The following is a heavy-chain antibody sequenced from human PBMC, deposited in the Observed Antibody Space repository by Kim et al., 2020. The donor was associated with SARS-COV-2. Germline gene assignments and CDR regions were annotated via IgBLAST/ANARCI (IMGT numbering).Heavy chain of an antibody. CDR1: GGTFSSYA. V-gene: IGHV1-69*13. CDR3: ARGQYYYDSSANLRGLDWFDP. J-gene: IGHJ5*02. D-gene: IGHD3-22*01. CDR2: IIPIFGTA. Sequence: SVKVSCKASGGTFSSYAISWVRQAPGQGLEWMGGIIPIFGTANYAQKFQGRVTITADESTSTAYMELSSLRSEDTAVYYCARGQYYYDSSANLRGLDWFDPWGQRTLVTVSS.